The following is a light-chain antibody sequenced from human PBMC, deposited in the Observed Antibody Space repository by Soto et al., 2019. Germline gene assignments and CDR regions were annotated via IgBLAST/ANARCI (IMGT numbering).Light chain of an antibody. CDR3: QQYDNWPVT. CDR1: QSVSNN. V-gene: IGKV3-15*01. Sequence: EIVMTQSPATLSVSPGERATLSCRASQSVSNNLAWYQQKSGQAPRPLIYGASTRATGIPARFSGSGSGTEFTLTISSLQSEDFAVYYCQQYDNWPVTFGQGTKVEIK. CDR2: GAS. J-gene: IGKJ1*01.